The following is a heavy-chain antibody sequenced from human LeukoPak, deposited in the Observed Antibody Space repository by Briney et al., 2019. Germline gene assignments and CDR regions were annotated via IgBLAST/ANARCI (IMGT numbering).Heavy chain of an antibody. Sequence: PSETLSLTCAVYGGSFSGYYWSWIRQPPGKGLEWIGEINHSGSTNYNPSLKSRVTISVDTSKNQFSLKLSSVTAADTAVYYCARRVDYGDLVGPYAFDIWGQGTMVTVSS. CDR1: GGSFSGYY. D-gene: IGHD4-17*01. V-gene: IGHV4-34*01. CDR3: ARRVDYGDLVGPYAFDI. J-gene: IGHJ3*02. CDR2: INHSGST.